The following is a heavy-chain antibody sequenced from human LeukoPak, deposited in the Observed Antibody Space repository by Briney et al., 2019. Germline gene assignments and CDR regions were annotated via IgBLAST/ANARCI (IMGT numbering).Heavy chain of an antibody. V-gene: IGHV4-61*02. CDR1: GGSISSGSYY. D-gene: IGHD4-23*01. Sequence: SETLSLTCTVSGGSISSGSYYWSWIRQPAGKGLEWIGRIYTSGSTNYNPSLKSRVTISVDTSKNQFSLKLSSVTAADTAVYYCARTTVVTGLFDYWGQGTLVTVSS. CDR3: ARTTVVTGLFDY. J-gene: IGHJ4*02. CDR2: IYTSGST.